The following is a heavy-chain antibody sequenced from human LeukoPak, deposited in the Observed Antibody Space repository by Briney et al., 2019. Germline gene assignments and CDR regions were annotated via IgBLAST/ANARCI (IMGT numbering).Heavy chain of an antibody. Sequence: PGGSLRLSCAASGFTFSSYAMSWVRQTAGKGLEWVSSISSSGGSTYYADSVKGRFTISRDYSKNTLYLQMNSPKAEDTAVYYCAKDLYTYGTTPLDYWGQGTLVTVSS. J-gene: IGHJ4*02. V-gene: IGHV3-23*01. CDR1: GFTFSSYA. CDR3: AKDLYTYGTTPLDY. CDR2: ISSSGGST. D-gene: IGHD5-18*01.